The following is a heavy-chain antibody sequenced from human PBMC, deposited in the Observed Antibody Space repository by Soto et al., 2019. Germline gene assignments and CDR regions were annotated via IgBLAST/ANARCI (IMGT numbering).Heavy chain of an antibody. J-gene: IGHJ6*02. D-gene: IGHD2-15*01. V-gene: IGHV1-2*02. CDR1: GYTFTGYY. CDR3: ARDVVVVAATGYGMDV. CDR2: INPNSGGT. Sequence: ASVKVSCKASGYTFTGYYMRWVRQAPGQGLEWMGWINPNSGGTNYAQKFQGRVTMTRDTSISTAYMELSRLRSDDTAVYYCARDVVVVAATGYGMDVWGQGTTVTVSS.